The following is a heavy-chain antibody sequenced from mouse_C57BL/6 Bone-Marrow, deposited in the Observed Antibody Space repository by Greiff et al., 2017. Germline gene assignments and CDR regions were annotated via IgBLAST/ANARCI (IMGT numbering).Heavy chain of an antibody. CDR1: GYTFTDYY. D-gene: IGHD1-1*01. CDR3: ARWNYGSSSHWYFDV. J-gene: IGHJ1*03. Sequence: QVQLQQSGAELVRPGASVKLSCKASGYTFTDYYINWVKQRPGQGLEWIARIYPGSGNTYYNEKFKGKATLTAEKSSSTAYMQLSSLTSEDSAVYFCARWNYGSSSHWYFDVWGTGTTVTVSS. CDR2: IYPGSGNT. V-gene: IGHV1-76*01.